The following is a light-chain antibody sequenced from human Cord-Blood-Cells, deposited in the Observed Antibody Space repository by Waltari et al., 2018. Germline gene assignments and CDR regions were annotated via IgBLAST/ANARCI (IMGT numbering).Light chain of an antibody. CDR1: SSDVGSYNR. CDR3: SSYTSSSTV. V-gene: IGLV2-18*02. Sequence: QSALTQPPSVSGSPGQSVTISCTGTSSDVGSYNRVSWYQQPPGTAPKLMIYEVSNRPPGVLDLCSGSKSGNTASLTISGLQAEDEADYYCSSYTSSSTVFGGGTKLTVL. CDR2: EVS. J-gene: IGLJ2*01.